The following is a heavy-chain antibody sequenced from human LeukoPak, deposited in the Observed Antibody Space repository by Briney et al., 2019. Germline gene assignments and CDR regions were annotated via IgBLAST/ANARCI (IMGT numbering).Heavy chain of an antibody. Sequence: ASVKVSCKASGYTFTSYGISWVRQDPGQGLEWMGWISAYNGNTNYAQKLQGRDTMTTDTSTSTAYMELRSLRSDDTAVYYCARQGRNYDFWSGYPDTNWFDPWGQGTLVTVSS. J-gene: IGHJ5*02. CDR1: GYTFTSYG. V-gene: IGHV1-18*01. CDR3: ARQGRNYDFWSGYPDTNWFDP. D-gene: IGHD3-3*01. CDR2: ISAYNGNT.